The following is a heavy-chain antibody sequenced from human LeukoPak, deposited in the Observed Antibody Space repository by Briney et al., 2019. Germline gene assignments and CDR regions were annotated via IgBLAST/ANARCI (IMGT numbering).Heavy chain of an antibody. CDR3: ARDNDYYGSGILDY. J-gene: IGHJ4*02. CDR2: ISSSGSAI. CDR1: GFTFSSYG. D-gene: IGHD3-10*01. V-gene: IGHV3-48*03. Sequence: GGSLRLSCAASGFTFSSYGMNWVRQAPGKGLEWVSYISSSGSAIYYADSVRGRFTITRDNAKNTLYLQMNSLRAEDTAVYYCARDNDYYGSGILDYWGQGTLVTVSS.